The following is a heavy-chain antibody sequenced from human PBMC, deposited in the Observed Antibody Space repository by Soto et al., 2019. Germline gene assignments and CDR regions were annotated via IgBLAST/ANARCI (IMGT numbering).Heavy chain of an antibody. CDR3: ARRGVANSRDAFDI. D-gene: IGHD5-12*01. V-gene: IGHV1-69*01. J-gene: IGHJ3*02. CDR1: GGTFSNYA. Sequence: QVQLVQSGAEVKKPGTSVKVSCEVSGGTFSNYAITWVRQAPGQGLEWLGGAIPVYGSTNYAQKFQGRVTITAGESATTTFMELSSLRSDDTAVYYCARRGVANSRDAFDIWRQG. CDR2: AIPVYGST.